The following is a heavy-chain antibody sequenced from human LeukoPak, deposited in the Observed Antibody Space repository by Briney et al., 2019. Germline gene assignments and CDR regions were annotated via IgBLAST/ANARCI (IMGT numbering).Heavy chain of an antibody. CDR1: GFTFSSYS. V-gene: IGHV3-21*01. Sequence: GGSLRLSCAASGFTFSSYSMNWVRQAPGKGLEWVSSISSSSSYIYYADSVKGRFTISRDNAKNSLCLQMNSLRAEDTAVYYCAREDVDTAKVDYWGQGTLVTVSS. CDR3: AREDVDTAKVDY. J-gene: IGHJ4*02. D-gene: IGHD5-18*01. CDR2: ISSSSSYI.